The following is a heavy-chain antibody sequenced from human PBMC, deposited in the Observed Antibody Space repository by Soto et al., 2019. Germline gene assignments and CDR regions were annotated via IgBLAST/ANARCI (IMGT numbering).Heavy chain of an antibody. Sequence: QLQLQESGPGLVKPSETLSLTCTVSGGSISSSSYYWGWIRQPPGKGLEWIGSIYYSGSTYYNPSLKIRVTISVDTSKNQFSLKRSSVTAADTAVYYCARTRAVWFDPWGQGTLVTVSS. CDR1: GGSISSSSYY. D-gene: IGHD6-19*01. CDR3: ARTRAVWFDP. V-gene: IGHV4-39*01. CDR2: IYYSGST. J-gene: IGHJ5*02.